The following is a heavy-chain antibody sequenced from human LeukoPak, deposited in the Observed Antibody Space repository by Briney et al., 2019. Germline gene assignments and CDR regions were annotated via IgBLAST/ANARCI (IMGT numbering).Heavy chain of an antibody. CDR3: AKHPGPYGGNPFNS. CDR2: ISDSSAGT. D-gene: IGHD4-23*01. V-gene: IGHV3-23*01. CDR1: GFTFNNYA. J-gene: IGHJ4*02. Sequence: PGGSLRLSCAASGFTFNNYALSWVRQAPGKGLEWVSTISDSSAGTYHAASVKGRFTISRDNSKNTVFLHMNGLRAEDTALYYCAKHPGPYGGNPFNSWGLGTLVTVSS.